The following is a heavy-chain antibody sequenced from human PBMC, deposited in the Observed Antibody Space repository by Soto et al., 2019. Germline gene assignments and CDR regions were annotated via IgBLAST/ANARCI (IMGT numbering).Heavy chain of an antibody. CDR2: IPYDGSHQ. D-gene: IGHD3-3*01. Sequence: VHLVESGGGVVQPGRSLRLSCAASGFTFSSHGMHWIRQAPGKGLEWVAVIPYDGSHQYYADSVKGRFSISRDNXXXXXYLQMNSLRAEDTAVYYCAKLRVLEWEVQESDYWGQGTLVSVSS. V-gene: IGHV3-30*18. J-gene: IGHJ4*02. CDR3: AKLRVLEWEVQESDY. CDR1: GFTFSSHG.